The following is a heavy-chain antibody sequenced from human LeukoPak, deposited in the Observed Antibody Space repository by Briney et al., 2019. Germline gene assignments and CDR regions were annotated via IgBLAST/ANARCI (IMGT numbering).Heavy chain of an antibody. D-gene: IGHD3-10*01. CDR1: GYSISSGYY. Sequence: SETLSLTCTVSGYSISSGYYWGWIRQPPGKGLEWIGSIYHSGSTYYNPSLKSRVTISVDTSKNQFSLKLSSVTAADTAVYYCARITSFGEPLFHYGGQDPLATVPS. CDR3: ARITSFGEPLFHY. J-gene: IGHJ4*02. V-gene: IGHV4-38-2*02. CDR2: IYHSGST.